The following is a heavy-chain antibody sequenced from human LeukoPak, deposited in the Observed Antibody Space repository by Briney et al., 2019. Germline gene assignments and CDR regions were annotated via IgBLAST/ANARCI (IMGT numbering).Heavy chain of an antibody. CDR2: ISHSGST. V-gene: IGHV4-34*01. Sequence: SETLSLTCAVYGESFSGHYWSWIRQPPGKGLEWIGEISHSGSTNYNPPLKSRVTISGDTSKNQFSLKLISVTAADTAVYYCASLPRKYNWNDGTKQYNGMDVWGKGTTVTVSS. CDR3: ASLPRKYNWNDGTKQYNGMDV. CDR1: GESFSGHY. J-gene: IGHJ6*04. D-gene: IGHD1-20*01.